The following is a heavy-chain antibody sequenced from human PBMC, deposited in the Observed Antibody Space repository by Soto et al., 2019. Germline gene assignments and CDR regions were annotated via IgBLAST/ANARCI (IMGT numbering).Heavy chain of an antibody. CDR1: GFTVGNNY. J-gene: IGHJ4*02. V-gene: IGHV3-53*01. CDR3: AKDGRGSGSHYNSFGY. D-gene: IGHD3-10*01. Sequence: EVQLVESGGGLIQPGGSLKLSCAASGFTVGNNYMSWVRQAPGKGLEWVSLIYSTGTTKYADSVKGRFTVSRDNAKNTLYLQMNSLRAEDTAVYYCAKDGRGSGSHYNSFGYRGQGTLVTVSS. CDR2: IYSTGTT.